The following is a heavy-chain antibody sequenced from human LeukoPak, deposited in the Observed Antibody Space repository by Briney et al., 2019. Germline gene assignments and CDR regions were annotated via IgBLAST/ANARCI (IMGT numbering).Heavy chain of an antibody. V-gene: IGHV4-61*01. D-gene: IGHD4-17*01. CDR2: IYYSGST. CDR1: GGSVSSGSYY. Sequence: SETLSLTCTVSGGSVSSGSYYWSWIRQPPGKGLEWIGYIYYSGSTNYNPSLKSRVTISVDTSKNQFSLKLGSVTAADTAVYYCARNDYGDYVEDYWGQGTLVTVSS. J-gene: IGHJ4*02. CDR3: ARNDYGDYVEDY.